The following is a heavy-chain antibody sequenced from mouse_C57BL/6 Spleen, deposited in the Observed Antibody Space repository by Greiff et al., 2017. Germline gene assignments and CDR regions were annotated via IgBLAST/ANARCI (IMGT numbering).Heavy chain of an antibody. CDR2: IDPSDSYT. D-gene: IGHD2-4*01. V-gene: IGHV1-50*01. Sequence: QVQLQQPGAELVKPGASVKLSCKASGYTFTSYWMQWVKQRPGQGLEWIGEIDPSDSYTNYNQKFKGKATLTVDTSSGTAYMQLSSLTSEDSAVYYGASPIYYDYDVDVWGTGTTVTVSS. J-gene: IGHJ1*03. CDR3: ASPIYYDYDVDV. CDR1: GYTFTSYW.